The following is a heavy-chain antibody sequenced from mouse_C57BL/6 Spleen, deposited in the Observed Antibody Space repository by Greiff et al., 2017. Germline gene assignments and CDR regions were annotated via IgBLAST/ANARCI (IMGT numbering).Heavy chain of an antibody. CDR1: GFTFSSYA. Sequence: EVKLMESGGGLVKPGGSLKLSCAASGFTFSSYAMSWVRQTPEKRLEWVATISDGGSYTYYPDNVKGRFTISRDNAKNNLYLQMSHLQSEDTAIYYCAREPYYCGSSYGWYFDVWGTGTSVTVSS. V-gene: IGHV5-4*01. D-gene: IGHD1-1*01. CDR2: ISDGGSYT. J-gene: IGHJ1*03. CDR3: AREPYYCGSSYGWYFDV.